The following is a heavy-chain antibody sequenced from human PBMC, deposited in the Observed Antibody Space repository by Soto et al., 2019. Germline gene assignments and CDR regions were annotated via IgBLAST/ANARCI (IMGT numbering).Heavy chain of an antibody. D-gene: IGHD3-22*01. Sequence: KTSETLSLTCTVSGGSISSDAYYWSWIRQHPGKGLEWIGYIYYSGRTYYNPSLKSRVTISVDTSKRQFSLKLYSVTAADTAVYYCARDYSSGNYTFDYWGQGTLVTVSS. CDR2: IYYSGRT. J-gene: IGHJ4*02. CDR3: ARDYSSGNYTFDY. CDR1: GGSISSDAYY. V-gene: IGHV4-31*03.